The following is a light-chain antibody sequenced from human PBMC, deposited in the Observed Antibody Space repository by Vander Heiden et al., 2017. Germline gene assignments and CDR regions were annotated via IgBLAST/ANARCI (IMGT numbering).Light chain of an antibody. CDR1: QSLLHSNGYNY. J-gene: IGKJ3*01. V-gene: IGKV2-28*01. CDR3: RQALQTPIT. CDR2: LGS. Sequence: DIVMTQSPLSLPVTPGEPASISCRSSQSLLHSNGYNYLDWYLQKPGQSPQLLIDLGSNRASGVPDRFSGRGSGTDFTLKISRVEAEDVGVYYCRQALQTPITFGPGTKVDIK.